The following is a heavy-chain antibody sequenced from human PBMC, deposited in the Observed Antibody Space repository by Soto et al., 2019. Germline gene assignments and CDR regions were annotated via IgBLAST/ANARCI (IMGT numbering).Heavy chain of an antibody. Sequence: QVQLVESGGGVVQPGRSLRLSCAASGFTFSSYAMHWVRPAPGKGLEWVAVISYDGSNKYYADSVKGRFTISRDNSKNTLYLQMNSLRAEDTAVYYCASVGALRFSDVWGQGTTVTVSS. CDR1: GFTFSSYA. V-gene: IGHV3-30-3*01. CDR3: ASVGALRFSDV. J-gene: IGHJ6*02. CDR2: ISYDGSNK. D-gene: IGHD3-3*01.